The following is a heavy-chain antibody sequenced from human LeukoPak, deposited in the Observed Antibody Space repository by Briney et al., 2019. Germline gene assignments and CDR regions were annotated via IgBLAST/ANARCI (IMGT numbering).Heavy chain of an antibody. CDR1: GGSFSGYF. J-gene: IGHJ4*02. CDR2: INHGGST. V-gene: IGHV4-34*01. CDR3: ARQDVAVAGTRDY. Sequence: SETLSLTCAVYGGSFSGYFWTWIRQPPGKGLEWIGEINHGGSTNYNPSLKSRVTISVDTSKNQFSLKLSSVTAADTAVYYCARQDVAVAGTRDYWGQGTLVTVSS. D-gene: IGHD6-19*01.